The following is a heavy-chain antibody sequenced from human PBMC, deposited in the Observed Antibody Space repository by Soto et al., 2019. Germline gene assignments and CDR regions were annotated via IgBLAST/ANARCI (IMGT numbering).Heavy chain of an antibody. D-gene: IGHD3-22*01. CDR2: IYYSGST. J-gene: IGHJ4*02. CDR1: GGSISSYY. CDR3: AGVGYADSSGYYRYAFDY. Sequence: SETLSLTCTVSGGSISSYYLSWVRQPPGKGLEWVGDIYYSGSTNYNPSPKSRVIISVDTAKNQFSLKLSMGTDADTAADYCAGVGYADSSGYYRYAFDYWGQGTLVTVSS. V-gene: IGHV4-59*01.